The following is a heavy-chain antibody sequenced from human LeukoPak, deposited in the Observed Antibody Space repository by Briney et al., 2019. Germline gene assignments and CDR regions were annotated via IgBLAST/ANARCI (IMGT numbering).Heavy chain of an antibody. D-gene: IGHD1-26*01. CDR2: ISGSGGPT. V-gene: IGHV3-23*01. CDR1: GLTFSSFA. Sequence: GGSLRLSCAASGLTFSSFAMSWVRQAPVKGLELVSTISGSGGPTYYADSVKGRFIISRDNSKNTLYLQMNSLRAEDTAVYYCARQVGASWFDPWGQGTLVTVSS. J-gene: IGHJ5*02. CDR3: ARQVGASWFDP.